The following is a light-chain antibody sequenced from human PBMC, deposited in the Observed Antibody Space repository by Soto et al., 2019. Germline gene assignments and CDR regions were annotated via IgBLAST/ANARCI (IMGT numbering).Light chain of an antibody. CDR2: DVS. J-gene: IGLJ1*01. CDR3: SSYATGGSYV. Sequence: QSALTQPASVSGSPGQSIAISCTGTSSDVGGYNSVSWYQQHPGKAPKLLIYDVSNRPSGVSNPFSGSKSGNTASLTISGLQAEDEADYYCSSYATGGSYVFGTGNKVTVL. CDR1: SSDVGGYNS. V-gene: IGLV2-14*01.